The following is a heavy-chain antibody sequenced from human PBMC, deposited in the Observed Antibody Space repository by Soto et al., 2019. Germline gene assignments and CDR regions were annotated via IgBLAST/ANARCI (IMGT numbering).Heavy chain of an antibody. CDR2: INTGNGDT. CDR1: GYIFGSYS. V-gene: IGHV1-3*04. D-gene: IGHD2-2*01. J-gene: IGHJ4*02. Sequence: GASMKGSLQGFGYIFGSYSVQWGRPAPRQRLEWMGWINTGNGDTKYSQKFQGRVTITRDTSASTAYMELSSLRSEDTAVYYCARVDCSKSYCYFPYYWGQGTLVTVSS. CDR3: ARVDCSKSYCYFPYY.